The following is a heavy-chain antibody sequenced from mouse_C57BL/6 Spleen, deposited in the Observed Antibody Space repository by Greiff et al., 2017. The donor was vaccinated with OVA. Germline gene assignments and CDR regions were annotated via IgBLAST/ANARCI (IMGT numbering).Heavy chain of an antibody. CDR3: VRQRDDDAMDY. D-gene: IGHD2-4*01. CDR1: GFSFNTYA. J-gene: IGHJ4*01. V-gene: IGHV10-1*01. CDR2: IRSKSNNYAT. Sequence: VQLKESGGGLVQPKGSLKLSCAASGFSFNTYAMNWVRQAPGKGLEWVARIRSKSNNYATYYADSVKDRFTISRDDSESMLYLQMNNLKTEDTAMYYCVRQRDDDAMDYWGQGTSVTVSS.